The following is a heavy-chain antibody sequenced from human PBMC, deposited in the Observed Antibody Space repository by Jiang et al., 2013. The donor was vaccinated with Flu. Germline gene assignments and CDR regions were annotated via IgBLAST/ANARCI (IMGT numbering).Heavy chain of an antibody. J-gene: IGHJ5*02. D-gene: IGHD3-3*01. Sequence: LLKPSETLSLTCAVYGGSFSGYYWSWIRQPPGKGLEWIGEINHSGSTNYNPSLKSRVTISVDTSKNQFSLKLSSVTAADTAVYYCARGVLRFYSRWFDPWGQGTLVTVSS. V-gene: IGHV4-34*01. CDR2: INHSGST. CDR1: GGSFSGYY. CDR3: ARGVLRFYSRWFDP.